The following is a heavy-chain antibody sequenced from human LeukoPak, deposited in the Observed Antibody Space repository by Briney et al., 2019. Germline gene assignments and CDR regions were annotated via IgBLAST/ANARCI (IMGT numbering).Heavy chain of an antibody. CDR3: ARRYCSSTTSFVHYFDY. J-gene: IGHJ4*02. CDR2: IYSSGST. D-gene: IGHD2-2*01. CDR1: GTSISGYY. V-gene: IGHV4-59*08. Sequence: SETLSLTCTVSGTSISGYYWSWIRQSPGKGLEWIGYIYSSGSTMYNPSLNSRVTMSVDTSKNQFSLELSSMTAADTAVYYCARRYCSSTTSFVHYFDYWGQGTLVTVSS.